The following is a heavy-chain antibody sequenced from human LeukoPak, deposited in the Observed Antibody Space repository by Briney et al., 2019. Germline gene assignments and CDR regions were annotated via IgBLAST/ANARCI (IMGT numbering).Heavy chain of an antibody. Sequence: GGSLRHSCAASGFTFSDYYMTWIRPAPGKGLERVSYISNSGRTIYYADSVKGRFTISRDNAKSSLFLQITSLTVEDLAVYYCARIIAVAPYYYYYMDFWGRGTTVTVSS. CDR2: ISNSGRTI. CDR3: ARIIAVAPYYYYYMDF. CDR1: GFTFSDYY. V-gene: IGHV3-11*04. D-gene: IGHD6-19*01. J-gene: IGHJ6*03.